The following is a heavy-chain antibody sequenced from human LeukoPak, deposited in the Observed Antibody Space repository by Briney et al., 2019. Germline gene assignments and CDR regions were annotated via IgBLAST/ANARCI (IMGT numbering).Heavy chain of an antibody. CDR1: GFIFSSYN. Sequence: GGSLRLSCTASGFIFSSYNMNWVRQAPGKGLEWVSYISYSSSTRYYADSVKGRFTISRDNAKNSLYLQINSPRDEDMAVYYCARVGSEWLVNDYWGQGALVTVCS. CDR3: ARVGSEWLVNDY. V-gene: IGHV3-48*02. J-gene: IGHJ4*02. D-gene: IGHD6-19*01. CDR2: ISYSSSTR.